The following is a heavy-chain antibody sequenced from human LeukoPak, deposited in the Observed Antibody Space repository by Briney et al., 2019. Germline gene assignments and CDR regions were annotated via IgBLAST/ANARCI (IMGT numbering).Heavy chain of an antibody. D-gene: IGHD5-18*01. CDR3: ARDSSRYSTRPMDY. CDR1: GFNFQSYH. J-gene: IGHJ4*02. V-gene: IGHV3-21*01. Sequence: GRSLRLSCAASGFNFQSYHMNWVRQAPGKGPEWVSSISSTSTSMYYADSVKGRFTISRDNAKNSLYLQMNSLRAEDTALYFCARDSSRYSTRPMDYWGQGILVTVSS. CDR2: ISSTSTSM.